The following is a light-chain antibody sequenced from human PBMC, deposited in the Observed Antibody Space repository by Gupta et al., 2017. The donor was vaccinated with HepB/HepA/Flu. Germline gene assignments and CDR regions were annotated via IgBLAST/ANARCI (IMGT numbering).Light chain of an antibody. CDR3: AAWDDSLMSYV. CDR1: RSNVGSNY. Sequence: QSAMIQPPSASGTPGQRVTTSCSGSRSNVGSNYVYWYQQLPGTAPKLLIDKNAERPSGVPDRFSGSKSDTSASLAISGLRSEDEADYYCAAWDDSLMSYVFGGGTKVSVL. CDR2: KNA. J-gene: IGLJ1*01. V-gene: IGLV1-47*01.